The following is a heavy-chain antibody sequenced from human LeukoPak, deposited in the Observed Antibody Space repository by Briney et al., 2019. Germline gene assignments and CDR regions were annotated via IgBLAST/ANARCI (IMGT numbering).Heavy chain of an antibody. CDR2: IYPGDSDT. V-gene: IGHV5-51*01. CDR1: GYSFTSYW. D-gene: IGHD6-13*01. J-gene: IGHJ3*02. CDR3: ARQQQMVLDAFDI. Sequence: PGESLKISCKGSGYSFTSYWIGWVRQMPGKGLEWMGIIYPGDSDTRYSPSFQGQVTISADKSISTAYLQWSSLKASDTAMYYCARQQQMVLDAFDIWGQGTMVTVSS.